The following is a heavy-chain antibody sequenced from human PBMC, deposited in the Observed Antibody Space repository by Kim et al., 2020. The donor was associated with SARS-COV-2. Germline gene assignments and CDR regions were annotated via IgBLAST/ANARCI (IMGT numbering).Heavy chain of an antibody. CDR2: IWYDGSNK. CDR3: ARDYGLGSGPFDY. D-gene: IGHD6-25*01. Sequence: GGSLRLSCAASGFTFSSYGMHWVRQAPGKGLEWVAVIWYDGSNKYYADSVKGRFTISRDNSKNTLYLQMNSLRAEDTAVYYCARDYGLGSGPFDYWGQGTLVTVSS. J-gene: IGHJ4*02. CDR1: GFTFSSYG. V-gene: IGHV3-33*01.